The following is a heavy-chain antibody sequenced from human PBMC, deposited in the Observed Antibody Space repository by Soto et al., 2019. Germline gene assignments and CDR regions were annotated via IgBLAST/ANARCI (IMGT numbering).Heavy chain of an antibody. CDR2: ISGSGGST. CDR1: GFTFSGYA. Sequence: GGSLRLSCAAAGFTFSGYAMSWVRQAPGKGLEWVSAISGSGGSTYYADSVKGRFTISRDNSKNTLYLQMNSLRAEDTAVYYCFIAAAGTPVDYWGQGTLVTVSS. V-gene: IGHV3-23*01. D-gene: IGHD6-13*01. J-gene: IGHJ4*02. CDR3: FIAAAGTPVDY.